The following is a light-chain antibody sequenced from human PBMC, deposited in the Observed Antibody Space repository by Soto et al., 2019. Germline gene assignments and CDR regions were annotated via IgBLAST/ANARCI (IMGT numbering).Light chain of an antibody. CDR2: DNN. J-gene: IGLJ7*01. Sequence: QSLLTQSPSVSAAPGQKVTISCSGSSSNIGNNYVSWYQQLPGTAPKLLIYDNNKRPSGIPDRFSGSKSGTSGTLDITGLQTGDEADYYCATWDGSLPGEVFGGGTQLTVL. CDR3: ATWDGSLPGEV. CDR1: SSNIGNNY. V-gene: IGLV1-51*01.